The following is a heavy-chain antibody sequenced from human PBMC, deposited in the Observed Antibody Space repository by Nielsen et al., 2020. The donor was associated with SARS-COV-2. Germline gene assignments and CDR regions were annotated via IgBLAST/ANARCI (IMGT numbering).Heavy chain of an antibody. J-gene: IGHJ6*02. Sequence: SETLSLTCTVSGGSISSGDYYWSWIRQHPGKGLEWIGYIYYSGSTYYNPSLKSRVTISVDTSKNQFSLKLSSVTAADTAVYYCAREGLDYYDSSGLSKGMDVWGQGTTVTVSS. V-gene: IGHV4-31*03. CDR2: IYYSGST. CDR3: AREGLDYYDSSGLSKGMDV. D-gene: IGHD3-22*01. CDR1: GGSISSGDYY.